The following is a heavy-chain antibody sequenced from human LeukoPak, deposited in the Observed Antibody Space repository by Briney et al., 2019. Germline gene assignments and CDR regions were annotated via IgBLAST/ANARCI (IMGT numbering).Heavy chain of an antibody. D-gene: IGHD3-22*01. V-gene: IGHV3-48*03. Sequence: GGSLRLSCAASGFTFSSYEMNWVRQAPGKGLEWVSYITSSGSTIYYADSLKGRFTISRDNAKNSLYLQMNSLRAEDTAVYYCARVRDSSGYYFVDGWFDPWGQGTLVTVSS. CDR1: GFTFSSYE. CDR2: ITSSGSTI. J-gene: IGHJ5*02. CDR3: ARVRDSSGYYFVDGWFDP.